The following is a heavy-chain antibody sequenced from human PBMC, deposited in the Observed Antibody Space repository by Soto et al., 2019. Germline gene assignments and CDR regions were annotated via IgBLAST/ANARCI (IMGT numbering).Heavy chain of an antibody. Sequence: SETLSLTCVVSGGSISSSNWWSWVRQPSGRGLEWIGYIYYSGSTDYNPSLKSRVTISIDTSKNQFSLNLSSVTAADTAVYYCARLRLWGPTNLFDYWGQGTLVTVSS. J-gene: IGHJ4*02. CDR1: GGSISSSNW. V-gene: IGHV4-4*02. CDR3: ARLRLWGPTNLFDY. D-gene: IGHD3-16*01. CDR2: IYYSGST.